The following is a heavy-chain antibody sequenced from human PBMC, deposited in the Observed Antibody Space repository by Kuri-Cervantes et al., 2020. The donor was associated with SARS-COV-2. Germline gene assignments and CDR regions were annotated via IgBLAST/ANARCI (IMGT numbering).Heavy chain of an antibody. J-gene: IGHJ6*02. CDR1: GYTFTSYY. CDR2: INPSGGST. Sequence: ASVKVSCKASGYTFTSYYMHWVRQAPGQGLEWMGIINPSGGSTSYAQKFQGRVTMTRDTSTSTVYMELSSLRSEDTAVYYCARVGGNNYGPADYLGMDVWGQGTTVTVSS. D-gene: IGHD5-18*01. CDR3: ARVGGNNYGPADYLGMDV. V-gene: IGHV1-46*01.